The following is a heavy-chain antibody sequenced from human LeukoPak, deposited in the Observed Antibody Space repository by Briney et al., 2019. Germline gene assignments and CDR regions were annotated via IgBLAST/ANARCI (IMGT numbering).Heavy chain of an antibody. Sequence: GGSLRHSCAGSGFIFSSYAMHWVRQAPGKGLEWVSGISASGGSTYYADSVKGRFTISRDNSKNTLYLQMNSLRAEDTAVYYCAKGFYDNSASGVFDIWGQGTMVTVSS. CDR2: ISASGGST. CDR3: AKGFYDNSASGVFDI. J-gene: IGHJ3*02. D-gene: IGHD3-22*01. V-gene: IGHV3-23*01. CDR1: GFIFSSYA.